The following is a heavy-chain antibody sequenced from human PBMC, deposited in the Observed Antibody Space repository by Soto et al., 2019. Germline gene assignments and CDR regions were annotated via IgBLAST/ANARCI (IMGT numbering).Heavy chain of an antibody. D-gene: IGHD3-22*01. Sequence: GGSLRLSCAASGFTFSSYSMNWVRQAPGKGLEWVSYISSSSSTIYYADSVKGRFTISRDNAKNSLYLQMNSLRDEDTAVYYCARDGYYYDSSGHYYYYGMDVWGQGTTVTVS. CDR1: GFTFSSYS. V-gene: IGHV3-48*02. CDR3: ARDGYYYDSSGHYYYYGMDV. J-gene: IGHJ6*02. CDR2: ISSSSSTI.